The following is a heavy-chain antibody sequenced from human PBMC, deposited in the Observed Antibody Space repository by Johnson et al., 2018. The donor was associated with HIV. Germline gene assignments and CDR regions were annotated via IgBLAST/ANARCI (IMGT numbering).Heavy chain of an antibody. J-gene: IGHJ3*02. V-gene: IGHV3-20*04. Sequence: VQLVESGGGVARPGGSLRLSCAASGSNFDDYGMSWVRQAPGKGLEWVSGINWNGGRTGYADSVKGRFTISRDNAKNSLHLQMNSLRAGDTAVYYCASSNYYEQDAFDIWGQGTMVTVSS. CDR3: ASSNYYEQDAFDI. CDR1: GSNFDDYG. CDR2: INWNGGRT. D-gene: IGHD3-16*01.